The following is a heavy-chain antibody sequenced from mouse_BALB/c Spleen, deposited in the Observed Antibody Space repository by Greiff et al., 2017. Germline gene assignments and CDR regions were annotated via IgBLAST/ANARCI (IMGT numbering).Heavy chain of an antibody. CDR2: ISNGGGST. CDR1: GFTFSSYT. V-gene: IGHV5-12-2*01. D-gene: IGHD2-1*01. Sequence: EVQLKESGGGLVQPGGSLKLSCAASGFTFSSYTMSWVRQTPEKRLEWVAYISNGGGSTYYPDTVKGRFTISRDNAKNTLYLQMSSLKSEDTAMYYCARHNGNYPYYFDYWGQGTTLTVSS. J-gene: IGHJ2*01. CDR3: ARHNGNYPYYFDY.